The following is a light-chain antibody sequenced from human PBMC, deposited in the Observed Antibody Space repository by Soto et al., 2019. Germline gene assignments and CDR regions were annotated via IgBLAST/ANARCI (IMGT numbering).Light chain of an antibody. CDR3: QQRSNWPLT. CDR2: DAS. Sequence: EIVLTQSPATLSLSPGERATLSCRASQSVSSYLAWYQQKPGQAPRLLIYDASNRATGIPARFSGSGSGTHVTVTISSLEHEDVAVYYCQQRSNWPLTFGGGTKVEIQ. J-gene: IGKJ4*02. V-gene: IGKV3-11*01. CDR1: QSVSSY.